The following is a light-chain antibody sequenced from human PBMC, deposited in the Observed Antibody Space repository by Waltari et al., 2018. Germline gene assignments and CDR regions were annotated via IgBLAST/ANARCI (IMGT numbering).Light chain of an antibody. CDR1: QSISSSY. J-gene: IGKJ1*01. V-gene: IGKV3-20*01. CDR2: GTS. CDR3: QQYDTLPWT. Sequence: EIVLTPSPGTLSLSPGERATLSCRASQSISSSYLAWYQQKPGQSPRLLIYGTSSRATGIPDRFSGSGSGTDFTLTISRLEPEDFAVYHCQQYDTLPWTFGQGTKVEIK.